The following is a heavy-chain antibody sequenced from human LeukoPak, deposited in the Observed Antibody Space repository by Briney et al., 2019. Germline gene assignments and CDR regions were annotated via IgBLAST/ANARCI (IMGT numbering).Heavy chain of an antibody. CDR2: IYPGDSDT. J-gene: IGHJ5*02. Sequence: PGESLKISCKGSGYSFTSYWIGWVRQMPGKGLEWMGIIYPGDSDTRYSPSFQGQVTISADKSISTAYLQWSSLKASDTAMYYCARHRVTPFGLSNWFDPWGQGTLVTVSS. CDR3: ARHRVTPFGLSNWFDP. V-gene: IGHV5-51*01. D-gene: IGHD3/OR15-3a*01. CDR1: GYSFTSYW.